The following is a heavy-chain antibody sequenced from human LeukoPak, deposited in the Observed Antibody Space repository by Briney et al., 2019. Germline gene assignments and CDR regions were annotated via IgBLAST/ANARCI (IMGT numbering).Heavy chain of an antibody. CDR2: ISSSSSYI. CDR3: ARDAHSSGWTDYFGY. CDR1: GFTFNNYS. V-gene: IGHV3-21*01. J-gene: IGHJ4*02. D-gene: IGHD6-19*01. Sequence: GGSLRLSCAASGFTFNNYSMNWVRQAPGKGLEWVSSISSSSSYIYYADSVKGRFTISRDNAKNSLYLQMNSLRAEDTAVYYCARDAHSSGWTDYFGYWGQGTLVTVSS.